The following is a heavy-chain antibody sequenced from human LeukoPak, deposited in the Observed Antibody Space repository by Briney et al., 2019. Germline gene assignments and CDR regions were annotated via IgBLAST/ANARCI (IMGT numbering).Heavy chain of an antibody. J-gene: IGHJ4*02. CDR1: GFTFGDYA. CDR3: SRGNYYDSSGHMRNFDY. V-gene: IGHV3-49*03. D-gene: IGHD3-22*01. Sequence: GGSLRLSCTASGFTFGDYAMNWFRQAPGKGLEWVGFISRKSYGETIEYAASVKGRFTISRDDSKSIAYLQMDSLKTEDTAVYYCSRGNYYDSSGHMRNFDYWGQGTLVTVSS. CDR2: ISRKSYGETI.